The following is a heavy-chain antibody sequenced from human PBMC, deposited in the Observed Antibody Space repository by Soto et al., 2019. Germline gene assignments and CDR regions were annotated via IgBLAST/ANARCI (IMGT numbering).Heavy chain of an antibody. CDR2: ISAYNTNT. CDR1: GYTCTRYH. J-gene: IGHJ4*02. V-gene: IGHV1-18*01. Sequence: QVKRVQSGAEVKKPGASVKVSFKTSGYTCTRYHISWVRQAPGQGLEWMGSISAYNTNTNYAQKFQGRVTMTTDTLTSTAYMDLRSLRSDDTAVYYCARDTPPTDYWGQGTLVTVSS. CDR3: ARDTPPTDY.